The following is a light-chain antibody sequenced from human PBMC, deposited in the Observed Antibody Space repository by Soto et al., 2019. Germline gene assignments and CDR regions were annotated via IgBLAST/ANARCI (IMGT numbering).Light chain of an antibody. Sequence: DIQMTQSPSTLSASVGDRVSITCRASHSIGTWLAWHQQKPGKAPKSLINKASNLETVVPSRFNGSGSGTEFTLTISILQPDDIATYFSQQYNTYPYTFGQGTKLEIK. J-gene: IGKJ2*01. CDR2: KAS. V-gene: IGKV1-5*03. CDR1: HSIGTW. CDR3: QQYNTYPYT.